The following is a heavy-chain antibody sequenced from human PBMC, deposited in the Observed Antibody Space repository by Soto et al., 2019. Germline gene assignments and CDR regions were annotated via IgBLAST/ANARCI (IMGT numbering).Heavy chain of an antibody. CDR3: ARRSTVTTASFDY. CDR2: IYYSGST. J-gene: IGHJ4*02. V-gene: IGHV4-39*01. D-gene: IGHD4-17*01. Sequence: QLQLQESGPGLVKPSETLSLTCTVSGGSISSSSYYWGWIRQPPGKGLEWIGSIYYSGSTYYNPSLKRRVTISVDTSKNQFSLKLSSVTAADTAVYYCARRSTVTTASFDYWGQGTLVTVSS. CDR1: GGSISSSSYY.